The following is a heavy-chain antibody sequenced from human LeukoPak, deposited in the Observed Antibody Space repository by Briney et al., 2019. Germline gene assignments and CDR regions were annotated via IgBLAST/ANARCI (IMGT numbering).Heavy chain of an antibody. CDR2: IYYSGST. J-gene: IGHJ6*02. D-gene: IGHD4-17*01. CDR1: GGSISSYY. CDR3: ARDFIDYGDEFYYYYGMDV. Sequence: PSETLSLTCTVSGGSISSYYWSWIRQPPGKGLEWIGYIYYSGSTNHNPSLKSRVTISVDTSKNQFSLKLSSVTAADTAVYYCARDFIDYGDEFYYYYGMDVWGQGTTVTVSS. V-gene: IGHV4-59*01.